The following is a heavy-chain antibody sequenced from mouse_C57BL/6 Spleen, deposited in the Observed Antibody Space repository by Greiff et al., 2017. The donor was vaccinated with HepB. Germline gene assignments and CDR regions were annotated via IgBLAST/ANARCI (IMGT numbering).Heavy chain of an antibody. CDR1: GFTFSSYA. CDR3: ARDLEVYYDYDGYYAMDY. V-gene: IGHV5-4*01. CDR2: ISDGGSYT. Sequence: EVKLVESGGGLVKPGGSLKLSCAASGFTFSSYAMSWVRQTPEKRLEWVATISDGGSYTYYPDNVKGRFTISRDNAKNNLYLQMSHLKSEDTAMYYCARDLEVYYDYDGYYAMDYWGQGTSVTVSS. D-gene: IGHD2-4*01. J-gene: IGHJ4*01.